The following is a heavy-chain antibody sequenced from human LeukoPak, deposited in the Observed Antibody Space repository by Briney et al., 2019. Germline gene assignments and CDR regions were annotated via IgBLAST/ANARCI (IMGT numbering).Heavy chain of an antibody. V-gene: IGHV1-18*01. D-gene: IGHD3-10*01. CDR1: GYTFTSYG. Sequence: ASVKVSCKASGYTFTSYGISWVRQAPGQGLEWMGWISAYNGNTNYAQKLQGRVTMTTDTSTSTAYMELRSLRSDDTAVYYCARVFTVVRGVKGFDPWGQGTLVTVSS. CDR3: ARVFTVVRGVKGFDP. CDR2: ISAYNGNT. J-gene: IGHJ5*02.